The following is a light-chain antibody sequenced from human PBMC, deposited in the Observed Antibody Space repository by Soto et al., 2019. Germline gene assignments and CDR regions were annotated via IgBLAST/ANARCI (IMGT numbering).Light chain of an antibody. V-gene: IGLV2-14*01. Sequence: QSVLTQPASVSGSPGQSITISCTGTSSDVGGYKHVAWYQQHPGKAPKLMIFEVSNRPSGVSNRFSASKSGNTASLTISGLQAEDEADYFCSSYSYGATLVFGGGTKLTV. CDR2: EVS. CDR3: SSYSYGATLV. CDR1: SSDVGGYKH. J-gene: IGLJ2*01.